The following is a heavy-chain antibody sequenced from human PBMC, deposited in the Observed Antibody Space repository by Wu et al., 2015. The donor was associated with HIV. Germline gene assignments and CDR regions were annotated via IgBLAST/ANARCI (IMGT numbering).Heavy chain of an antibody. CDR2: INPNSGGT. D-gene: IGHD5-18*01. J-gene: IGHJ4*02. CDR3: ARGGRIQVWLLANYYFDY. Sequence: QVQLVQSGAEVKKPGASVKVSCKASGYTFTGYYMHWVRQAPGQGLEWMGWINPNSGGTNYAQNFQGRVTMTRDTSISTTYMELSRLRSDDTAMYYCARGGRIQVWLLANYYFDYWGQGTLVTVSS. V-gene: IGHV1-2*02. CDR1: GYTFTGYY.